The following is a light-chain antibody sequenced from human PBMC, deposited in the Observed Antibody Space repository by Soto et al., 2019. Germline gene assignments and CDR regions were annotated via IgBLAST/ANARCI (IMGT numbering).Light chain of an antibody. J-gene: IGKJ2*01. CDR1: QSVSSN. CDR3: QQYGSSSYT. CDR2: GAS. V-gene: IGKV3-15*01. Sequence: EIVMTQSPATLSVSPGERATLSCRASQSVSSNLAWYQQKPGQAPRLLIYGASTRATGIPARFSGSGSGTEFTLTISSLKSEDFALYYCQQYGSSSYTFGRGTKLEIK.